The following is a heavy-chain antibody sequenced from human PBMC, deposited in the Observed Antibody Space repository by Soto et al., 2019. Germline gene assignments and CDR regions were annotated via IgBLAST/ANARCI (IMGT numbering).Heavy chain of an antibody. Sequence: GGSLRLSCAASGFTFSNYGMHWVRQGPGKGLDWVAVIWFDGSNKYYADSVKGRFTISRDNSENMLYLQINSLRAEDTAVYYCAKKRFDYWGQGTLVTVSS. CDR2: IWFDGSNK. V-gene: IGHV3-33*06. CDR1: GFTFSNYG. J-gene: IGHJ4*02. CDR3: AKKRFDY.